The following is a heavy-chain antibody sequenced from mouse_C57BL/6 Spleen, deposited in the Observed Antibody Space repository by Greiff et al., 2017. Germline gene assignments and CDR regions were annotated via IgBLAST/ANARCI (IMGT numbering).Heavy chain of an antibody. CDR1: GYSFTDYN. J-gene: IGHJ4*01. Sequence: VQLKESGPELVKPGASVKISCKASGYSFTDYNMNWVKQRNGKSLEWIGVINPNYGTTSYKQKFKGKATLTVDQSSSTAYMQLNSLTSADSAVYYCAVQRRLRTMDYWGQGTSVTVSS. CDR2: INPNYGTT. V-gene: IGHV1-39*01. CDR3: AVQRRLRTMDY. D-gene: IGHD3-2*02.